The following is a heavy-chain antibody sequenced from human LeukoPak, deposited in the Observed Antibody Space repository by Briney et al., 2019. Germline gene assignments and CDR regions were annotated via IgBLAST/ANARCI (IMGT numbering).Heavy chain of an antibody. J-gene: IGHJ6*03. V-gene: IGHV3-15*01. D-gene: IGHD1-1*01. CDR3: TTVIWTHSSYYYYSMDV. CDR1: GFTFSNAW. Sequence: GGSLRLSCVASGFTFSNAWMSWVRQAPGKGLEWVGRIKSKTDGGTTDYAAPGKGRFTISRDDSKNTLYLQMNRLKTEDTAVYYCTTVIWTHSSYYYYSMDVWGKGTTVTVSS. CDR2: IKSKTDGGTT.